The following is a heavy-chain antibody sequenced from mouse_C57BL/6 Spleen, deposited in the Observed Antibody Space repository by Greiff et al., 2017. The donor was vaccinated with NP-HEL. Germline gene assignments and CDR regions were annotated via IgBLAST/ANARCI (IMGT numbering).Heavy chain of an antibody. CDR1: GYAFSSSW. D-gene: IGHD2-3*01. CDR2: IYPGDGDT. J-gene: IGHJ3*01. V-gene: IGHV1-82*01. Sequence: VQLQQSGPELVKPGASVKISCKASGYAFSSSWMNWVKQRPGKGLEWIGRIYPGDGDTNYNGKFKGKATLTADKSSSPAYMQLSSLTSEDSAVYFCARGDDGYWFAYWGQGTLVTVSA. CDR3: ARGDDGYWFAY.